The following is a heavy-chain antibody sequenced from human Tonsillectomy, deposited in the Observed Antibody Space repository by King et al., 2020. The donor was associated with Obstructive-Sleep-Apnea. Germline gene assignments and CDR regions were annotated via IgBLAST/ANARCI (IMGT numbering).Heavy chain of an antibody. CDR1: GYSINSGYY. V-gene: IGHV4-38-2*02. Sequence: QLQESGPGLVKPSETLSLTCTVSGYSINSGYYWGWIRQPPGKGLEWIGNIYHSGSTYYNPSLRSRVTMSVDTSKNQFSLKLSSVTAADTAVYYCARADWEPTYYYYGMDVWGQGTTVTVSS. CDR2: IYHSGST. J-gene: IGHJ6*02. D-gene: IGHD1-26*01. CDR3: ARADWEPTYYYYGMDV.